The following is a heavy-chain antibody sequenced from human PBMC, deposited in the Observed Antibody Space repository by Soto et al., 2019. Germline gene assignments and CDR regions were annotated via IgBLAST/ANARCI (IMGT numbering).Heavy chain of an antibody. D-gene: IGHD6-13*01. CDR3: ARRYSSSSDY. J-gene: IGHJ4*02. Sequence: PSGTLSLTCSVSGVSVSDYHWTWIRLTPKKELQWIGFIHYNGRTDSSPSLKSRVTISLDMSKNHVSLILKSVNIADSAIYYCARRYSSSSDYWGQGTLVTVSS. CDR2: IHYNGRT. CDR1: GVSVSDYH. V-gene: IGHV4-59*02.